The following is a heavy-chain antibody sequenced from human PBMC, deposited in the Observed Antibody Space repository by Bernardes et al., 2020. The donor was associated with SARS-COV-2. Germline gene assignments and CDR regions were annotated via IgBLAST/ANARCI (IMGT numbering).Heavy chain of an antibody. CDR2: ISAYNGNT. Sequence: ASVKVSCKASGYTFTSYGISWVRQAPGQGLEWMGRISAYNGNTNYAQKLQGRVTMTTDTSTSTAYMELRSLRSDDTAVYYCARDLNNYREYVLWFDPWGQGTLVTVSS. CDR3: ARDLNNYREYVLWFDP. D-gene: IGHD2-8*01. V-gene: IGHV1-18*04. J-gene: IGHJ5*02. CDR1: GYTFTSYG.